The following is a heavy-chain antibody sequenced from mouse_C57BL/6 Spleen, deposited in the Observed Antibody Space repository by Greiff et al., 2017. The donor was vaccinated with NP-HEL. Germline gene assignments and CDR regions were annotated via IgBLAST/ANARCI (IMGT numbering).Heavy chain of an antibody. CDR2: IWGGGST. D-gene: IGHD2-3*01. Sequence: VQGVESGPGLVAPSQSLSITCTVSGFSLTSYGVDWVRQPPGTGLEWLGVIWGGGSTNYNSALMSRLSISKDNSKSQVYLKMNSRQTDDTAMYDSAKHGDGGFAYWGQGTLVTVSA. CDR3: AKHGDGGFAY. V-gene: IGHV2-9*01. CDR1: GFSLTSYG. J-gene: IGHJ3*01.